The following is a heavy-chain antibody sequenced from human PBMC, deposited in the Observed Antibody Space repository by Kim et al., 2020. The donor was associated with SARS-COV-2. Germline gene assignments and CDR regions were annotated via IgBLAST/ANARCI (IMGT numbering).Heavy chain of an antibody. J-gene: IGHJ4*02. D-gene: IGHD6-13*01. CDR1: GFTFSSYW. CDR2: IKQDGSEK. V-gene: IGHV3-7*03. CDR3: ARGAAAAWYYFDY. Sequence: GGSLRLSCAASGFTFSSYWMTWVRQAPGKGLEWVANIKQDGSEKYYVDSVKGRFTISRDNAKNSLYLQMNSLRAEDTAVYYCARGAAAAWYYFDYWGQGTLVTVSS.